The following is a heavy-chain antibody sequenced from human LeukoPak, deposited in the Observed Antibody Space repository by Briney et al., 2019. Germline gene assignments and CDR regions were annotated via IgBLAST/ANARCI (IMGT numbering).Heavy chain of an antibody. CDR2: ISSSGSTI. CDR3: AKDQYSGLGSYSWGAFDF. V-gene: IGHV3-11*01. J-gene: IGHJ4*02. Sequence: GGSLRLSCAASGFTFSDYYMSWIRQAPGKGLEGVSYISSSGSTIYYADSVKGRFTISRDNAKNSLYLQMNSLRAEDTAVYYCAKDQYSGLGSYSWGAFDFWGQGTLVTVSS. D-gene: IGHD3-10*01. CDR1: GFTFSDYY.